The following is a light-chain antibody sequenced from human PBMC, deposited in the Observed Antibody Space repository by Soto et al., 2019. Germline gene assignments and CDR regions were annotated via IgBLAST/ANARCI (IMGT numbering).Light chain of an antibody. V-gene: IGLV2-14*01. Sequence: QSALTQPASVSGSPGQSITISCTGTSSDVGDYNYVSWYQQHPGKAPKLLIYDVSNRPSGVSNRFSGSKSGSTASLTISGLQAEDEADYYCSSYSSSSTHYVFGTGTEVTVL. J-gene: IGLJ1*01. CDR1: SSDVGDYNY. CDR3: SSYSSSSTHYV. CDR2: DVS.